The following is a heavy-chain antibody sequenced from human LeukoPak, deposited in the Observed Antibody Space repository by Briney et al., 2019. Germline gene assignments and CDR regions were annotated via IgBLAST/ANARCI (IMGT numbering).Heavy chain of an antibody. Sequence: GASVKVSCKASGYTFSSYGISWVRQAPGQGLEWMGWISAYNGNTNYAQKLQGRVTMTTDTSTNTAYMELRSLRSDDTAVYYCARDSSGYYAAVPEDWFDSWGQGTLVTVSS. J-gene: IGHJ5*01. CDR3: ARDSSGYYAAVPEDWFDS. CDR1: GYTFSSYG. CDR2: ISAYNGNT. V-gene: IGHV1-18*01. D-gene: IGHD3-22*01.